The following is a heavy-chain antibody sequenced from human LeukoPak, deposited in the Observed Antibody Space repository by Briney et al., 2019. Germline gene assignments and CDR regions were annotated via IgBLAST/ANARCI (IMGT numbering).Heavy chain of an antibody. CDR3: ARDGEVASSYGYYYYYMDV. CDR2: ITPSGGST. Sequence: APVKVSCKASGYTFTTYYMHWVRQAPGQGLEWMGIITPSGGSTSYAQKFQGRVTMTRDTSTSTVYMELSSLRSEDTAVYYCARDGEVASSYGYYYYYMDVWGKGTTVTVSS. J-gene: IGHJ6*03. CDR1: GYTFTTYY. V-gene: IGHV1-46*01. D-gene: IGHD5-18*01.